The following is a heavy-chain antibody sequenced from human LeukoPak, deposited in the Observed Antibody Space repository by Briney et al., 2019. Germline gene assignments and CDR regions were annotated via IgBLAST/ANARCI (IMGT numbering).Heavy chain of an antibody. J-gene: IGHJ6*02. CDR1: GYTFNNHY. CDR2: INPSGGST. V-gene: IGHV1-46*02. CDR3: ARLHGGDYGSGSYPYVYGMDV. D-gene: IGHD3-10*01. Sequence: GASVKVSCKASGYTFNNHYMYWVRQAPGQGLEWMGIINPSGGSTSYAQKFQGRVTMTRDTSTSTVYMELSSLRSEDTAVYYCARLHGGDYGSGSYPYVYGMDVWGQGTTVTVSS.